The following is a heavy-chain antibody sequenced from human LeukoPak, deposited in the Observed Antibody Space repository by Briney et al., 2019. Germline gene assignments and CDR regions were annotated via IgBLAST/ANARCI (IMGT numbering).Heavy chain of an antibody. CDR3: AKGPLYYYGSGSYDY. Sequence: GRSLRLSCAASGFTFSSYAMSWVRQAPGKGLGWVSAISGSGGSTYYADSVKGRFTISRDNSKNTLYLQMNSLRAEDTAVYYCAKGPLYYYGSGSYDYWGQGTLVTVSS. CDR2: ISGSGGST. D-gene: IGHD3-10*01. V-gene: IGHV3-23*01. J-gene: IGHJ4*02. CDR1: GFTFSSYA.